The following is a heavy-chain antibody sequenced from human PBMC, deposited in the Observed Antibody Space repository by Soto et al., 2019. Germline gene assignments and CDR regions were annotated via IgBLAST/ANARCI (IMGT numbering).Heavy chain of an antibody. CDR3: AKDLYGSAIYGMDV. Sequence: EVQLVESGGGLVQPGRSLRLSCAASGFSFEDYAMHWVRQAPGKGLEWVSGIAWNSDIIGNADSAKGRFTISRDNGKNSLYLQMNSLRPEDTALYYCAKDLYGSAIYGMDVWGQGTTVTVSS. D-gene: IGHD3-10*01. CDR2: IAWNSDII. J-gene: IGHJ6*02. CDR1: GFSFEDYA. V-gene: IGHV3-9*01.